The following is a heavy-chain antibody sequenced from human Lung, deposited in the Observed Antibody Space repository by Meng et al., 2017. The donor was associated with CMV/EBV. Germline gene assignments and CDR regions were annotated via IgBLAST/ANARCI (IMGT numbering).Heavy chain of an antibody. Sequence: SVXVSXXASGGTFSSYAISWVRQAPGQGLEWMGGIIPIFGTANYAQKFQGRVTITTDESTSTAYMELSSLRSEDTAVYYCAGGYCSSTSCYNVYGMDVWGQGTXVTVSS. J-gene: IGHJ6*02. CDR2: IIPIFGTA. V-gene: IGHV1-69*05. CDR1: GGTFSSYA. D-gene: IGHD2-2*02. CDR3: AGGYCSSTSCYNVYGMDV.